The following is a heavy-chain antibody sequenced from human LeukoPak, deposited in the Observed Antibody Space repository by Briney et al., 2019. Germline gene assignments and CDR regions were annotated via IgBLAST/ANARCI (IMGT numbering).Heavy chain of an antibody. V-gene: IGHV4-34*01. CDR2: INHSGST. D-gene: IGHD2-2*01. J-gene: IGHJ5*02. Sequence: SETLSLTCAVYGGSFSGYYWSWTRQPPGKGLEWIGEINHSGSTNYNPSLKSRVTISVDTSKNQFSLKLSSVTAADTAVYYCARGLEGYCSSTSCPNWFDPWGQGTLVTVSS. CDR1: GGSFSGYY. CDR3: ARGLEGYCSSTSCPNWFDP.